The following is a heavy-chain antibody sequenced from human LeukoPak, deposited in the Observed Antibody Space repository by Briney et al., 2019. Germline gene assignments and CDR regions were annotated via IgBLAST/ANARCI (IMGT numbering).Heavy chain of an antibody. Sequence: GGSLRLSCAASGFTFSSYAMSWVRQAPGKGLEWVSAISGSGSSTYYADSVKGRFTISRDNSKNTLYLQMNSLRAEDTAVYYCAKDKYSPNINNWFDPWGQGTLVTVSS. D-gene: IGHD5-18*01. CDR1: GFTFSSYA. V-gene: IGHV3-23*01. CDR2: ISGSGSST. J-gene: IGHJ5*02. CDR3: AKDKYSPNINNWFDP.